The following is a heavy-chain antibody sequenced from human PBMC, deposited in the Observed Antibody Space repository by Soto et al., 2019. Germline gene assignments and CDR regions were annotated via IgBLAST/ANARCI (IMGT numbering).Heavy chain of an antibody. Sequence: SETLSLTCAVSGGSMNSGGYSWSWIRQAPGKGLEWIGDIYHSGSTYYNPSLKSRVTISVDRSKNQFSLKLSSMTAADTAVYYCARGRADCSSTSCPYYYYGMDVWGQGTTVTVSS. CDR2: IYHSGST. D-gene: IGHD2-2*01. CDR3: ARGRADCSSTSCPYYYYGMDV. CDR1: GGSMNSGGYS. V-gene: IGHV4-30-2*01. J-gene: IGHJ6*02.